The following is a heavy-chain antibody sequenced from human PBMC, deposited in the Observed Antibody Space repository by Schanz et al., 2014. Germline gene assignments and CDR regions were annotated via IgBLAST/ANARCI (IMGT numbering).Heavy chain of an antibody. D-gene: IGHD5-18*01. V-gene: IGHV4-4*07. J-gene: IGHJ4*02. CDR2: IYTSGAA. CDR3: ARGNDIQVWSLDY. Sequence: QVQLQESGPGLVKPSETLSLTCTVSGDSISSYSWSWIRGPAGKVLEWIGRIYTSGAANYNPSLKSRLTMSVDTSKNQVSLRLRFVAAADTAVYYCARGNDIQVWSLDYWGQGTLVTVSS. CDR1: GDSISSYS.